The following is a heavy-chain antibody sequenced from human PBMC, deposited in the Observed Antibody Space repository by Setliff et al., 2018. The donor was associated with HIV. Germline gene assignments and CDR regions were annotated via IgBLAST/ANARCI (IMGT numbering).Heavy chain of an antibody. Sequence: SETLSLTCSVSGDSISSGSYYWSWIRLPAGKGLEWIGQIHTTGSTNYNPSLESRLTISVDRSKNQFSLKLGSVTTAETAVYYCARHAYSSSWYSTGDYFDAWGQGALVTVSS. J-gene: IGHJ5*02. CDR2: IHTTGST. D-gene: IGHD6-13*01. V-gene: IGHV4-61*09. CDR1: GDSISSGSYY. CDR3: ARHAYSSSWYSTGDYFDA.